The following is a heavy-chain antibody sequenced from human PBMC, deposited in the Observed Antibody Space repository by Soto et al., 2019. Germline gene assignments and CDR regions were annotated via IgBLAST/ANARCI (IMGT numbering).Heavy chain of an antibody. CDR2: ISYDGSNK. Sequence: PGWSLRLSCASSVFTFISYAMHWVRQAPGKGLEWVAVISYDGSNKYYADSVKGRFTISRDNSKNTLYLQMNSLRAEDTAVYYCARVDTAMVMGVDYWGQGTLVTVSS. CDR3: ARVDTAMVMGVDY. CDR1: VFTFISYA. D-gene: IGHD5-18*01. V-gene: IGHV3-30-3*01. J-gene: IGHJ4*02.